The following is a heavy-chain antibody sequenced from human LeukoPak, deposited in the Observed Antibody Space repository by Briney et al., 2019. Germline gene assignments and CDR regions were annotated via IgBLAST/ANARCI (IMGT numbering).Heavy chain of an antibody. V-gene: IGHV1-69*13. CDR3: ARPRYCSSTSCYRYFDY. D-gene: IGHD2-2*01. CDR2: IIPIFGTA. CDR1: GGTFSSYA. J-gene: IGHJ4*02. Sequence: SVKVSCXASGGTFSSYAISWVRQAHGQGLEWMGGIIPIFGTANYAQKFQGSVSITADESTSTAYMELSSLRSEDTAVYYCARPRYCSSTSCYRYFDYWGQGTLVTVSS.